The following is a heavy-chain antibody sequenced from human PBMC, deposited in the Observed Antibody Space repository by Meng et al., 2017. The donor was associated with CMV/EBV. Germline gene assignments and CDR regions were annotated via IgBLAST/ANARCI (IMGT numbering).Heavy chain of an antibody. CDR2: IYYSGST. D-gene: IGHD2-2*01. Sequence: SETLSLTCTVSGGSISSYYWSWIRQPPGNGLEWIGYIYYSGSTNYNPSLKSRVTISVDTSKNQFSLKLSSVTAADTAVYYCARDLWVPATPLSRAYYYGMDVWGQGTTVTVSS. CDR3: ARDLWVPATPLSRAYYYGMDV. J-gene: IGHJ6*02. CDR1: GGSISSYY. V-gene: IGHV4-59*01.